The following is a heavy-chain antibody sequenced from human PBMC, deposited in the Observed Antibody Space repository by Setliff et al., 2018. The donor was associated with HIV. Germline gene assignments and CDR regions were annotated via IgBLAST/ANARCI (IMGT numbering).Heavy chain of an antibody. V-gene: IGHV4-59*11. Sequence: PSETLSLTCTVSGGSISSHYWSWIRQPPGKGLEWIGSIYYSGSTNYNHSLKSRVTISVDTSKNQFSLKLSSVTAADTAVYYCARGGTVLPPGAFDIWGQGTMVTVSS. CDR1: GGSISSHY. J-gene: IGHJ3*02. D-gene: IGHD2-15*01. CDR3: ARGGTVLPPGAFDI. CDR2: IYYSGST.